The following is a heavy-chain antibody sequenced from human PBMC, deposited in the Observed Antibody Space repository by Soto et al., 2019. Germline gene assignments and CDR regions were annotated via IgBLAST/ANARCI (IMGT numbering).Heavy chain of an antibody. J-gene: IGHJ4*02. CDR2: ISSSGSTI. Sequence: PAGSLRLSCAASGFTFSSYEMNWVRQAPGKGLEWVSYISSSGSTIYYADSVKGRFTISRDNAKNSLYLQMNSLRAEDTAVYYCARGGYSSSWYIHRGSFFDYWGQGTLVTVSS. D-gene: IGHD6-13*01. CDR3: ARGGYSSSWYIHRGSFFDY. CDR1: GFTFSSYE. V-gene: IGHV3-48*03.